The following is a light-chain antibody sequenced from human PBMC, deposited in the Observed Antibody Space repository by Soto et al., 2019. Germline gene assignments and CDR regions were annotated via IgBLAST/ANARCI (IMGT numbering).Light chain of an antibody. CDR2: GAS. CDR1: QTVSSSF. V-gene: IGKV3-20*01. CDR3: QQYVSSPWA. Sequence: EFVLTQSPGTLSLSPGERATLSCRASQTVSSSFLAWYQQKAGQAPRLLIYGASRRATGIPDRFSGSGSGTDFTLTISRLEPEDFAVYYCQQYVSSPWAFGQGTKVDIK. J-gene: IGKJ1*01.